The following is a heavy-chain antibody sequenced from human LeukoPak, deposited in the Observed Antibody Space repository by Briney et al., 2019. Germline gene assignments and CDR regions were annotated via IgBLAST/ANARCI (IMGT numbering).Heavy chain of an antibody. CDR1: GFTFSDYS. CDR3: ARDRAAGAYPWYFDY. J-gene: IGHJ4*02. D-gene: IGHD3-16*01. V-gene: IGHV3-48*01. Sequence: GGSLRLSCAASGFTFSDYSMNWVRQAPGKGLEWVSYISSSSNTIYYADSVKGRFTISRDNAKNSLYLQMNSLRAEDTAVYYCARDRAAGAYPWYFDYWGQGTLVTVSS. CDR2: ISSSSNTI.